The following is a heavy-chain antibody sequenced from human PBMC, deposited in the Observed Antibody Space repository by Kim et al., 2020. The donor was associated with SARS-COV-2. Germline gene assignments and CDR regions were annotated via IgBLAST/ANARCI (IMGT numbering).Heavy chain of an antibody. CDR2: ISGSGGST. D-gene: IGHD1-26*01. CDR1: GFTFSSYA. V-gene: IGHV3-23*01. J-gene: IGHJ4*02. Sequence: GGSLRLSCAASGFTFSSYAMSWVRQAPGKGLEWVSAISGSGGSTYYADSVKGRFTISRDNSKNTLYLQMNSLRAEDTAVYYCAKCMPHGGSYTPPFDYWGQGTLVTVSS. CDR3: AKCMPHGGSYTPPFDY.